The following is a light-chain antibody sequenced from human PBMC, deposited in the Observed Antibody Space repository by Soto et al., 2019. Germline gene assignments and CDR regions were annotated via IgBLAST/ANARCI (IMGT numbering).Light chain of an antibody. CDR2: DVS. CDR3: CSYVGRYSWV. Sequence: QSVLTQPPSASGSPGQSVTISCTGTSSDVGGYNYVSWYQQHPGKVPKLMIYDVSKRPSGVPDRFSGSKSGNTASLTISGLQVEDEAEYYCCSYVGRYSWVFGGGTKLTVL. J-gene: IGLJ3*02. V-gene: IGLV2-11*01. CDR1: SSDVGGYNY.